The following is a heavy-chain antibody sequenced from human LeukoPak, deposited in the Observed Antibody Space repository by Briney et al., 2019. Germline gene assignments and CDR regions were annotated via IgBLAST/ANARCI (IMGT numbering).Heavy chain of an antibody. CDR3: VRDHSGWSLDP. V-gene: IGHV3-48*03. J-gene: IGHJ5*02. Sequence: GGSLRLSCSASGFTFSSFEMDWVRQAPGKGLEWISYINDSGKTRYYADSVKGRFTISRDNAENSLYLQMNSLRAEDTAVYYCVRDHSGWSLDPWGQGTLVTVSS. D-gene: IGHD6-19*01. CDR1: GFTFSSFE. CDR2: INDSGKTR.